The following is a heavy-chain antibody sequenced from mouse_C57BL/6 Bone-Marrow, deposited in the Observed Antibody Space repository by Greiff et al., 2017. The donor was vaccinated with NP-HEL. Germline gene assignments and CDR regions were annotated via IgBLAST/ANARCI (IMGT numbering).Heavy chain of an antibody. CDR1: GYTFTGYW. J-gene: IGHJ3*01. CDR2: ILPGSGST. CDR3: ARGGGPPFAY. V-gene: IGHV1-9*01. Sequence: VQLQESGAELMKPGASVKLSCKATGYTFTGYWIEWVKQRPGHGLEWIGEILPGSGSTNYNVKFKGKATFTADTSSNTAYMQLSSLTTEDSAIYYCARGGGPPFAYWGQGTLVTVSA.